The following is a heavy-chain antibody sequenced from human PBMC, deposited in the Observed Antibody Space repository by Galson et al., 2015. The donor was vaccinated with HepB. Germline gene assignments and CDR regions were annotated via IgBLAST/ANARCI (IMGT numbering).Heavy chain of an antibody. CDR3: AKDQFRGSYRFDY. CDR1: GFTFSSYG. V-gene: IGHV3-30*18. CDR2: ISYDGSNK. D-gene: IGHD3-16*02. Sequence: SLRLSCAASGFTFSSYGMHWVRQAPGKGLEWVAVISYDGSNKYYADSVKGRFTISRDNSKNTLYLQMNSLRAEDTAVYYCAKDQFRGSYRFDYWGQGTLVTVSS. J-gene: IGHJ4*02.